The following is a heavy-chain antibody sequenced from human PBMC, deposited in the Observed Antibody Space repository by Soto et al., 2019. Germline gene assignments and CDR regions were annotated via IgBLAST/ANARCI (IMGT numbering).Heavy chain of an antibody. Sequence: GGSLRLSCAASGFTFSDYGMHWVRQAPGKGLEWVAVIRYDGSYKYYADSVKGRLTISRDISQNTLYLQMNSLRAEDTAVYYCARDLGNNYGHYYGMDVWGQGITVTVSS. J-gene: IGHJ6*02. CDR3: ARDLGNNYGHYYGMDV. CDR1: GFTFSDYG. CDR2: IRYDGSYK. V-gene: IGHV3-33*01. D-gene: IGHD5-18*01.